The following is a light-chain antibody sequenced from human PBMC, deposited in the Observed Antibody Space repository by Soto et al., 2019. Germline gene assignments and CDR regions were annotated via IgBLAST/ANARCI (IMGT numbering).Light chain of an antibody. Sequence: DIQMTQSQSSLSASVGDRVTITCHASQDIKNYLNWYQQKSGKAPKLLIYDASDLETGVPSRFSGSGSGTDFTFTINSLQPEDIATYYCQQYDNLPLTFGGGTKVDIK. V-gene: IGKV1-33*01. CDR2: DAS. J-gene: IGKJ4*01. CDR3: QQYDNLPLT. CDR1: QDIKNY.